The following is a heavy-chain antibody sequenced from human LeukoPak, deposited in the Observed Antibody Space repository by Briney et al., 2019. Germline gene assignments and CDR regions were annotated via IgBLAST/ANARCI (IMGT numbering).Heavy chain of an antibody. J-gene: IGHJ5*02. D-gene: IGHD2-2*01. CDR2: IWYDESNK. Sequence: GSLRLSCAASGFTFSSYGMHWVRQAPGKGLEWVAVIWYDESNKYYADSVKGRFTISRDNSKNTLYLQMNSLRAEDTAVYYCARGRGGYCSSTSCSAGGNWFDPWGQGTLVTVSS. V-gene: IGHV3-33*01. CDR1: GFTFSSYG. CDR3: ARGRGGYCSSTSCSAGGNWFDP.